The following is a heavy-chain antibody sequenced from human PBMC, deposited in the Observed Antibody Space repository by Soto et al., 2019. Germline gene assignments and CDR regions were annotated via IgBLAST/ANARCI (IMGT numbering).Heavy chain of an antibody. CDR3: TAMVRGVSCGDV. V-gene: IGHV3-15*01. J-gene: IGHJ6*02. CDR2: IKSKTDGGTT. Sequence: EVQLVESGGGLVKPGGSLRLSCAASGFTFSNAWMSWVRQAPGKGLEWVGRIKSKTDGGTTDYAAPVKGRFTISRDDSKNTLYLQMNSLKTEDTAVYYCTAMVRGVSCGDVWGQGTTVTVSS. D-gene: IGHD3-10*01. CDR1: GFTFSNAW.